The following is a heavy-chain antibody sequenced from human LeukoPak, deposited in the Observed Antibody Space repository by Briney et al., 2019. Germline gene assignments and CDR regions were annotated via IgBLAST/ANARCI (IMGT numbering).Heavy chain of an antibody. Sequence: GGSLRLSCAASGFTFSSYTTHWVRQAPGKGLEWVAVISYDGSNKYYADSVKGRFTISRDNSKNTLYLQMNSLRAEDTAVYYCARDGVPSNWGNIGWDYYYMDVWGKGTTVTVSS. V-gene: IGHV3-30-3*01. D-gene: IGHD7-27*01. CDR3: ARDGVPSNWGNIGWDYYYMDV. CDR2: ISYDGSNK. J-gene: IGHJ6*03. CDR1: GFTFSSYT.